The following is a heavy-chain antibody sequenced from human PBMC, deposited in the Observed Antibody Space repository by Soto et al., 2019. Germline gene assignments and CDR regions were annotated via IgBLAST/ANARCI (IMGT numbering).Heavy chain of an antibody. CDR3: TPDGNIVGATAFDS. CDR1: GFTFSNAW. V-gene: IGHV3-15*07. D-gene: IGHD1-26*01. J-gene: IGHJ4*02. CDR2: IKSKTDGGST. Sequence: EVQLVESGGGLVKPGGSLRLSCAASGFTFSNAWMNWVRQAPGKGLEWAGRIKSKTDGGSTDYAARVKGRFTISRDDSKNTLYLQMNSLKTHCTAGYYCTPDGNIVGATAFDSLLQGTMVTVSS.